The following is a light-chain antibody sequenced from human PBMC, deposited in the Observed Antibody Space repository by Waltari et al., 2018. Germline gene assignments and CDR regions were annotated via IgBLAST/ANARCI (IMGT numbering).Light chain of an antibody. V-gene: IGKV3-20*01. CDR3: QQFDRSPPVT. J-gene: IGKJ4*01. CDR2: DAS. Sequence: EIVLTQSPGTLSLSPGERATLSCRASQSVRLAWYQQKPGQAPRLLIHDASKRATGIPDRFSGSGSGTDFTLTISRLEPEDVAVYYCQQFDRSPPVTFGGGTKVEIK. CDR1: QSVR.